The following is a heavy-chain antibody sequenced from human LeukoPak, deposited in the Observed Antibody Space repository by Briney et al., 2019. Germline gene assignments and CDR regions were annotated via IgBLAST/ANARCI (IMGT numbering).Heavy chain of an antibody. CDR3: ARASRSVAGANN. Sequence: GGSLGLSCAAAGFTFSAFWMFWVRQAPGKGLEWVASINQDGTAKDYVDSVRGRFTISRDNTKNSLYLQMSSLRAEDTAVYYCARASRSVAGANNWGQGTLVTVSS. J-gene: IGHJ4*02. CDR1: GFTFSAFW. V-gene: IGHV3-7*01. D-gene: IGHD6-19*01. CDR2: INQDGTAK.